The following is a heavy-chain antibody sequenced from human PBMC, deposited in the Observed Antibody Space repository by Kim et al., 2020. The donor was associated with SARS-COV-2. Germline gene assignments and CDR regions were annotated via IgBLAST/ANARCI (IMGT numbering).Heavy chain of an antibody. J-gene: IGHJ3*02. D-gene: IGHD6-19*01. CDR3: AKDISAGGWYGSYAFDI. V-gene: IGHV3-9*01. Sequence: GGSLILSCAASGFTFDDYAMHWVRQAPGKGLEWVSGISWNSGSIGYADSVKGRFTISRDNAKNSLYLQMNSLRAEDTALYYCAKDISAGGWYGSYAFDIWGQGTMVTVSS. CDR2: ISWNSGSI. CDR1: GFTFDDYA.